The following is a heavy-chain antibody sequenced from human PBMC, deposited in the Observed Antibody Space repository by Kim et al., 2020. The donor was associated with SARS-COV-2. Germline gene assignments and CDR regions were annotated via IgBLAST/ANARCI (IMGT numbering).Heavy chain of an antibody. V-gene: IGHV3-49*03. J-gene: IGHJ6*02. Sequence: GGSLRLSCTASGFTFGDYAMSWFRQAPGKGLEWVGFIRSKAYGGTTEYAASVKGRFTISRDDSKSIAYLQMNSLKTEDTAVYYCTRVAYYDFWSGYFMDVWGQGTTVTVSS. CDR3: TRVAYYDFWSGYFMDV. D-gene: IGHD3-3*01. CDR1: GFTFGDYA. CDR2: IRSKAYGGTT.